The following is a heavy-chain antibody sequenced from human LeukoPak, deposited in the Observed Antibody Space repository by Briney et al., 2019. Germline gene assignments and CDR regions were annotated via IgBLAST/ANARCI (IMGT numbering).Heavy chain of an antibody. CDR3: ARAGSVHEMDF. J-gene: IGHJ3*01. CDR1: GFTFTIYS. Sequence: GGSLTLSCTASGFTFTIYSMDWLRQAQGKGLEGFTDITSGGVNKYHADSVKGRLSISRDNSKNTLYLQMNSLRAEDTALYYCARAGSVHEMDFWGQGTMVTVSS. V-gene: IGHV3-23*01. CDR2: ITSGGVNK. D-gene: IGHD3-10*01.